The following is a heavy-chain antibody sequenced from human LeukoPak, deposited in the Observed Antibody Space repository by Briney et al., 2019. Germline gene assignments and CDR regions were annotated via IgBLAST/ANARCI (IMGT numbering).Heavy chain of an antibody. J-gene: IGHJ4*02. Sequence: GGSLKLSCAASGFTFSNARMSWVRQAPGKGLEWVGRIKSKTDGGTTDYAAPVKGRFTISRDDSKNTLYLQMNSLKTEDTAVYYCTTDTRGDYGLYYFDYWGQGTLVTVSS. D-gene: IGHD2-21*02. CDR1: GFTFSNAR. CDR2: IKSKTDGGTT. V-gene: IGHV3-15*01. CDR3: TTDTRGDYGLYYFDY.